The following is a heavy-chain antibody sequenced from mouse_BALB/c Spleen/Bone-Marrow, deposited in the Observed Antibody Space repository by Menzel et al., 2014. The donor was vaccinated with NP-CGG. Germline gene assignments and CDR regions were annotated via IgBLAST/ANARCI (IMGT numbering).Heavy chain of an antibody. J-gene: IGHJ4*01. CDR3: AGASYYAMDY. CDR1: GFNIKDTY. V-gene: IGHV14-3*02. CDR2: IDPANGNT. Sequence: EVKLMESGAELVKPGAPVKLSCTASGFNIKDTYMHWVKQRPEQGLEWIGRIDPANGNTKYDPKFQGKATITADTSSNTAYLQLSRLTSGDTAVYYCAGASYYAMDYWGQGTSVTVSS.